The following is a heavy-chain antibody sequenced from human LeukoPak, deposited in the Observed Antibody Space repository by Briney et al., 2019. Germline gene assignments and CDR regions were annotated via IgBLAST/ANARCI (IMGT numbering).Heavy chain of an antibody. CDR2: IDHSGST. D-gene: IGHD3-3*01. CDR3: ARGHAIFGVATSCWFDP. CDR1: GGSFSGYY. Sequence: SETLSLTCAVYGGSFSGYYWSWIRQPPGKGLEWIGEIDHSGSTNYNPSLKSRVTISVDTSKNQFSLKLSSVTAADTAVYYCARGHAIFGVATSCWFDPWGQGTLVTVSS. J-gene: IGHJ5*02. V-gene: IGHV4-34*01.